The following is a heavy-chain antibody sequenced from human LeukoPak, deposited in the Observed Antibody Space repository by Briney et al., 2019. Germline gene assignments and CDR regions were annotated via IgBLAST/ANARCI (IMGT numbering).Heavy chain of an antibody. CDR3: AREFSYGYYYFDY. CDR2: INHSGST. J-gene: IGHJ4*02. Sequence: SETLSLTCAVYGGSFSGSYWSWIRQPPGKGLEWIGEINHSGSTNYNPSLKSRVTISVDTSKNQFSLKLSSVTAADTAVYYCAREFSYGYYYFDYWGQGTLVTVSS. D-gene: IGHD5-18*01. CDR1: GGSFSGSY. V-gene: IGHV4-34*01.